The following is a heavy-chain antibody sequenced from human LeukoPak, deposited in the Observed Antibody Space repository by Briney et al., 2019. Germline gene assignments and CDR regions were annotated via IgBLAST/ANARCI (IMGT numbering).Heavy chain of an antibody. CDR3: VKGGSYTNGHFDY. V-gene: IGHV3-64D*06. Sequence: GGSLRLSCSASGFTFSSYAMHWVRQAPGKGLQYVSAISTNGRSTYYADSVKGRFTISRDNSKNTLYLQMSSLRAEDTALYYCVKGGSYTNGHFDYWGQGTLVTVSS. CDR2: ISTNGRST. CDR1: GFTFSSYA. D-gene: IGHD1-26*01. J-gene: IGHJ4*02.